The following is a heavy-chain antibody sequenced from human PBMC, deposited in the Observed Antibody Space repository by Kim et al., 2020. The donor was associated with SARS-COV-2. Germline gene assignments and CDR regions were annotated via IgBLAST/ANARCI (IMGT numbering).Heavy chain of an antibody. CDR3: ARTLSVLRYFDWLLGSIDY. J-gene: IGHJ4*02. V-gene: IGHV4-39*01. Sequence: SETLSLTCTVSGGSISSSSYYWGWIRQPPGKGLEWIGSIYYSGSTYYNPSLKSRVTISVDTSKNQFSLKLSSVTAADTAVYYCARTLSVLRYFDWLLGSIDYWGQGTLVTVSP. CDR1: GGSISSSSYY. D-gene: IGHD3-9*01. CDR2: IYYSGST.